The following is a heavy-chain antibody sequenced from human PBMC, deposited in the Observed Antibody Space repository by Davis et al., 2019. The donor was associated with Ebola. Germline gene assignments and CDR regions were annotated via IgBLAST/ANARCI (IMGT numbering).Heavy chain of an antibody. CDR2: IRGGSDRT. D-gene: IGHD2-15*01. Sequence: GGSLRLSCAASGFTFRIFWMTWVRQAPGKGLEWVSTIRGGSDRTYYADSVKGRFTVSRDNSANMLYVDMSGLRVEDTAIYYCAKDNPALGYCSGGSCPLDFWGQGTLVTVSS. V-gene: IGHV3-23*01. CDR3: AKDNPALGYCSGGSCPLDF. J-gene: IGHJ4*02. CDR1: GFTFRIFW.